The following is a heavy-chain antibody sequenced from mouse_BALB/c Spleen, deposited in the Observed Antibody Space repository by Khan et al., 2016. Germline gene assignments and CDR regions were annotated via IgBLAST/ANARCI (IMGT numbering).Heavy chain of an antibody. Sequence: EVQLQESGPSLVKLSQTLSLTCSVTGDSITSGYWNWIRKFPGNKLEYMGYISHSGSTYYNPSLKSRISITRDTSKNQYYLQLNSVTTEDTAANYCARYDDSTYVGGMDYWGQGTSVTVSS. CDR1: GDSITSGY. J-gene: IGHJ4*01. V-gene: IGHV3-8*02. D-gene: IGHD1-1*01. CDR2: ISHSGST. CDR3: ARYDDSTYVGGMDY.